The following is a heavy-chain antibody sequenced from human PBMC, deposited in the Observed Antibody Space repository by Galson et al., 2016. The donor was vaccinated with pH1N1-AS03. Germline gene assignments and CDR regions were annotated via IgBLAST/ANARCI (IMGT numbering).Heavy chain of an antibody. CDR2: VYRSGYT. J-gene: IGHJ3*02. D-gene: IGHD3-3*01. CDR1: GGSVSDNNW. CDR3: ARVYWSDPTPGTYGAFDI. V-gene: IGHV4-4*02. Sequence: ETLSLTCAVSGGSVSDNNWWSWVRQPPGKGLEWIGEVYRSGYTNYNPSLKSRVTISLDKSKNQLSLRLTSVTAADTAVYYCARVYWSDPTPGTYGAFDIWGQGTTVTVSS.